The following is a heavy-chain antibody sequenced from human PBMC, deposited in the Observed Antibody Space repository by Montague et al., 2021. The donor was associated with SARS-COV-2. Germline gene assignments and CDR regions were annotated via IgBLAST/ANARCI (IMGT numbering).Heavy chain of an antibody. CDR3: ARTPAVYAVVVPAARGHFDH. V-gene: IGHV4-31*11. Sequence: TLSLTCAVSGGSISSGGYYWSWLRQHPGKGLEWIGYIYYSGSTXSNPSLQSRVTISVDTSKNQFSLKLISVTAAETAVYYCARTPAVYAVVVPAARGHFDHWGQGTLVTVSS. CDR2: IYYSGST. CDR1: GGSISSGGYY. D-gene: IGHD2-2*01. J-gene: IGHJ5*02.